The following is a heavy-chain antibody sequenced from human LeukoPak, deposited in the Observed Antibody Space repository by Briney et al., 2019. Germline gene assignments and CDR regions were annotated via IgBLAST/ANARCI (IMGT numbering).Heavy chain of an antibody. V-gene: IGHV3-30*19. D-gene: IGHD2-2*01. CDR1: GFTFSSYG. CDR2: ISYDGSNK. Sequence: GGSLRLSCAASGFTFSSYGMHWVRQAPGKGLEWVAVISYDGSNKYYADSVKGRFTISRDNSKNTLYLQMNSLRAEDTAVYYCARDLSSTSSWATVPDYWGQGTLVTVSS. J-gene: IGHJ4*02. CDR3: ARDLSSTSSWATVPDY.